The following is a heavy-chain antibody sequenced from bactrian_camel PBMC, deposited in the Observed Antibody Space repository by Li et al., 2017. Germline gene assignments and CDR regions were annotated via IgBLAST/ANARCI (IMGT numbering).Heavy chain of an antibody. D-gene: IGHD5*01. CDR3: AADPRPTVCRDHGQFAY. J-gene: IGHJ6*01. CDR2: IATNGRTT. Sequence: VQLVESGGGSVQAGGSLRLSCVASRYTYVSNCMAWFRQAAGEEREGVAIIATNGRTTWSYYADSVKARFTISRDSAKNTIYLQMNSLQSEDTAMYYCAADPRPTVCRDHGQFAYWGQGTQVTVS. V-gene: IGHV3S1*01. CDR1: RYTYVSNC.